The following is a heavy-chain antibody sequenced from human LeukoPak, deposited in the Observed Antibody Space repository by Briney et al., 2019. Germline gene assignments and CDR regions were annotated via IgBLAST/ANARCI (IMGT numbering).Heavy chain of an antibody. D-gene: IGHD3-3*01. V-gene: IGHV3-23*01. CDR3: AKAFKFGVIIPPTYYYYYMDV. Sequence: GGSLRLSCAASGFTFSSYAMSWVRQAPGKGLEWVSAISGSGGSTYYADSVKGRFTISRDNSKSTLYLQMNSLRAEDTAVYYCAKAFKFGVIIPPTYYYYYMDVWGKGTTVTVSS. CDR2: ISGSGGST. CDR1: GFTFSSYA. J-gene: IGHJ6*03.